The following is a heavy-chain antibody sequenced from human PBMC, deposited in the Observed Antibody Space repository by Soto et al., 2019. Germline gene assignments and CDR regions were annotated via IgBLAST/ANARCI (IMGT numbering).Heavy chain of an antibody. CDR3: ARAYASGNGGAFDI. CDR1: GGSISSYY. CDR2: IYYSGST. J-gene: IGHJ3*02. Sequence: SETLSLTCTVSGGSISSYYWSWIRQPPGKGLEWIGYIYYSGSTNYNPSLKSRVTISVDTSKNQFSLKLSSVTAADTAVYYCARAYASGNGGAFDIWGQGTMVTVSS. D-gene: IGHD3-10*01. V-gene: IGHV4-59*01.